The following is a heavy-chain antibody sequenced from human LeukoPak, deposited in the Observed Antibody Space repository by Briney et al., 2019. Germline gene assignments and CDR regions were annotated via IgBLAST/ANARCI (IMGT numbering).Heavy chain of an antibody. CDR1: GFTFSSYE. D-gene: IGHD3-3*01. CDR3: ARDRRYDESDY. CDR2: ISSSSSTI. J-gene: IGHJ4*02. V-gene: IGHV3-48*03. Sequence: GGSLRLSCAASGFTFSSYEMNWVRQAPGKGLEWVSYISSSSSTIYYADSVKGRFTISRDNAKNSLYLQMNSLRAEDTAVYYCARDRRYDESDYWGQGTLVTVSS.